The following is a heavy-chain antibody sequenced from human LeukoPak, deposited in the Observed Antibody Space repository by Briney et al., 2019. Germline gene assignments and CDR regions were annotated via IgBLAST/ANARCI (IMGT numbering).Heavy chain of an antibody. D-gene: IGHD4-17*01. V-gene: IGHV1-18*01. CDR2: ISAYNGNT. J-gene: IGHJ4*02. CDR3: AREGVYGDYEVSDY. CDR1: GYTFTSYG. Sequence: GESLKISCKGSGYTFTSYGISWVRQAPGQGLEWMGWISAYNGNTNYAQKLQGRVTMTTDTSASTAYMELRSLRSDDTAVYYCAREGVYGDYEVSDYWGQGTLVTVSS.